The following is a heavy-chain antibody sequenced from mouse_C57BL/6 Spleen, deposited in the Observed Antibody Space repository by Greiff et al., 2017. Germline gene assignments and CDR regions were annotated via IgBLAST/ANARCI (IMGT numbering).Heavy chain of an antibody. D-gene: IGHD1-1*01. Sequence: VQLKQSGPELVKPGASVKISCKASGYTFTDYYMNWVKQSHGKSLEWIGDINPNNGGTSYNQKFKGKATLTVDKSSSTAYMELRSLTSEDSAVYYCVYGSSYGYFDVWGKGTTVTVSS. CDR3: VYGSSYGYFDV. J-gene: IGHJ1*03. V-gene: IGHV1-26*01. CDR1: GYTFTDYY. CDR2: INPNNGGT.